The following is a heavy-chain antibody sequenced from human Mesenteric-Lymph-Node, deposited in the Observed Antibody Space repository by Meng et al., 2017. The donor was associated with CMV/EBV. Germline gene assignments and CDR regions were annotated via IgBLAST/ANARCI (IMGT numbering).Heavy chain of an antibody. V-gene: IGHV3-23*01. CDR3: ARDAYCSSTSCYIREVAYYYYYGMDV. D-gene: IGHD2-2*01. CDR1: GFTFNSYA. Sequence: GGSLRLSCAASGFTFNSYAMSWVRQTPGKGLEWVSAISGSGGGGGTYYADSVKGRFTISRDNAKNSLYLQMNSLRAEDTAVYYCARDAYCSSTSCYIREVAYYYYYGMDVWGQGTTVTVSS. CDR2: ISGSGGGGGT. J-gene: IGHJ6*02.